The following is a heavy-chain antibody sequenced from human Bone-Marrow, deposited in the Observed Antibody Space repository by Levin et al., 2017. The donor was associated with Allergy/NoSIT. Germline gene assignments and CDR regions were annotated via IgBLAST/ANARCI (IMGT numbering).Heavy chain of an antibody. J-gene: IGHJ4*02. V-gene: IGHV4-31*11. Sequence: PSETLSLTCVVSGDSMSSGGFYWGWIRQLPGKGLEWIGFMYDSGKSYYSSSLKSRVTMSVDTSKNHFSLRLTSVTAADTAVYFCARTGDYDSTGSDYFDSWGQGTLVTVSS. CDR2: MYDSGKS. D-gene: IGHD3-22*01. CDR1: GDSMSSGGFY. CDR3: ARTGDYDSTGSDYFDS.